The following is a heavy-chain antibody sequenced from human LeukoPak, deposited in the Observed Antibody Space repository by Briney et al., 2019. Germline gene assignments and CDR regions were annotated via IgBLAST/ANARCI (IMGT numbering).Heavy chain of an antibody. CDR1: GYTFTSYG. Sequence: EASVKVSCKASGYTFTSYGISWVRQAPGQGLEWMGWINTNTGNPTYAQGFTGRFVFSLDTSVSTAYLQISSLEAEDTAVYYCAREQWIQLPDYWGQGTLVTVSS. CDR2: INTNTGNP. D-gene: IGHD5-18*01. J-gene: IGHJ4*02. CDR3: AREQWIQLPDY. V-gene: IGHV7-4-1*02.